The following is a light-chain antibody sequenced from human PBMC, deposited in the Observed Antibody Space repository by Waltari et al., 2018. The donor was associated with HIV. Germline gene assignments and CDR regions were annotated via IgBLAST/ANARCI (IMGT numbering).Light chain of an antibody. CDR3: MQATQWPYT. CDR2: KVS. J-gene: IGKJ2*01. CDR1: QSLLYSDENTY. V-gene: IGKV2-30*01. Sequence: EVVMTQSPLSLPVTLGQPASISCRSSQSLLYSDENTYLSWFQQRPGQSPRRLIYKVSNRDSVVPDRFVGSESGTDFTHKISRDEAEDVGVYYCMQATQWPYTFGQGTKLEIK.